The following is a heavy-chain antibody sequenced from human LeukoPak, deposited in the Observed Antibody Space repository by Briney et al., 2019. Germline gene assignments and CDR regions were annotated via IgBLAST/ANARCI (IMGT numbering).Heavy chain of an antibody. CDR1: GFSFSNYG. CDR2: ITGNGATT. Sequence: GGSLRLSCAASGFSFSNYGMNWVRQAPGKGLEWVSGITGNGATTYYADSVKGRFTISRDNSRNTVYLQMNSLRAEDTAVYYCAKGAGGSYGLYYFDYWGQGALVTVSS. D-gene: IGHD3-10*01. CDR3: AKGAGGSYGLYYFDY. J-gene: IGHJ4*02. V-gene: IGHV3-23*01.